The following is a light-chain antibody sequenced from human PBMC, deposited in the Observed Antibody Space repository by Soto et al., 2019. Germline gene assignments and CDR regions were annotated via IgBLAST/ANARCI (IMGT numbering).Light chain of an antibody. V-gene: IGKV3D-15*01. CDR1: QSVSSN. CDR3: QQYNSWPPLT. J-gene: IGKJ4*01. Sequence: EIVMTQSPATLSVSPGERATLSCRASQSVSSNLAWSQQKPGQAPRLLIYGASPRATGIPARFSGSGAGTEFTLTISSLQSEDFAVYYCQQYNSWPPLTFGGGTKVEIK. CDR2: GAS.